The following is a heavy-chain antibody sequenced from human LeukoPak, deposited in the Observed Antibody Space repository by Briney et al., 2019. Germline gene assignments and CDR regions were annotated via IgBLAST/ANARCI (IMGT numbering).Heavy chain of an antibody. CDR3: ARDYCSSTSCLLDY. D-gene: IGHD2-2*01. V-gene: IGHV3-66*01. J-gene: IGHJ4*02. CDR2: IYSGGST. CDR1: GFTVSSNY. Sequence: QSGGSLRLSCAASGFTVSSNYMSWVRQAPGKGLEWVSVIYSGGSTYYADSVKGRFTISRDNSKNTLYLQMNSLRAEDTAVYYCARDYCSSTSCLLDYWGQGTLVTVSS.